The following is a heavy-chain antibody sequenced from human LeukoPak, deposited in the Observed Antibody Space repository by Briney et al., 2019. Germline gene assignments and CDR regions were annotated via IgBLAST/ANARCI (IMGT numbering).Heavy chain of an antibody. CDR1: SYSISQYY. CDR3: ARGGEGNCGGACYLNWFDA. V-gene: IGHV4-59*01. CDR2: IYYSGST. Sequence: SETLSLTCPDSSYSISQYYWTSLRQPPAKEVDWIGYIYYSGSTKYNPSIKSRVTISVVTSKKQCSLKLNSVTAADTAVYYCARGGEGNCGGACYLNWFDAWGQGTLVTVSS. J-gene: IGHJ5*02. D-gene: IGHD2-21*02.